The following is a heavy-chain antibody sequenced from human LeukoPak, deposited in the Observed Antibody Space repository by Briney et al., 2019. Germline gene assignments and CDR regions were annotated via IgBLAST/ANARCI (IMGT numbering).Heavy chain of an antibody. Sequence: AETLSLTCVVSGGSISSHCWSGIRQPPGKGLEWIGYIYFSGYTNYNPSLKRRVTISVDTSNNQFSLRLSSVTAADTAVYFRGRRWRRAQEGNYFNHYYYMDVWGKGTTVTASS. D-gene: IGHD2-15*01. CDR3: GRRWRRAQEGNYFNHYYYMDV. J-gene: IGHJ6*03. V-gene: IGHV4-59*11. CDR1: GGSISSHC. CDR2: IYFSGYT.